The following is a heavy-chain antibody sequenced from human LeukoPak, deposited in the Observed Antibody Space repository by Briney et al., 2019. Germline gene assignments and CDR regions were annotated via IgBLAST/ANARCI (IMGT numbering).Heavy chain of an antibody. CDR2: ISGSGGST. J-gene: IGHJ4*02. Sequence: GGSLTLSCAASGCTFSSYAMSWVRQAPGKGLEWVSAISGSGGSTYYADSVKGRFTISRDNSKNMLYLQMNSLRAEDTAVYYCAKDPAMANEYYFDYWGQGTLVTVSS. CDR3: AKDPAMANEYYFDY. D-gene: IGHD5-18*01. CDR1: GCTFSSYA. V-gene: IGHV3-23*01.